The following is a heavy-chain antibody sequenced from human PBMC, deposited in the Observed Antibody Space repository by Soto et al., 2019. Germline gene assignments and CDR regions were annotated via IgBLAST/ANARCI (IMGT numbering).Heavy chain of an antibody. CDR2: INPFFKGT. J-gene: IGHJ6*02. CDR1: GGTFSDHA. D-gene: IGHD3-9*01. Sequence: QVQLVQSGTEVKMPGSSVKVSCKAFGGTFSDHAVSWVRQAPGQGLEWMGGINPFFKGTKYAQKFQGRLTITADDSTSTAYMDLYSLISEDTAVYYCARDVQVNYFDNTYHYYAMDVWGQGTTVIVSS. V-gene: IGHV1-69*01. CDR3: ARDVQVNYFDNTYHYYAMDV.